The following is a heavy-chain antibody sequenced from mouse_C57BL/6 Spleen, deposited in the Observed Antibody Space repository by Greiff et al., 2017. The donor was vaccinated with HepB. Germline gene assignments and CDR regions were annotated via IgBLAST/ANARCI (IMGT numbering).Heavy chain of an antibody. J-gene: IGHJ1*03. Sequence: VQLKQSGPELVKPGASVKISCKASGYSFTDYNMNWVKQSNGKSLEWIGVINPNYGTTSYNQKFKGKATLTVDQSSSTAYMQLNSLTSEDSAVYYCGVITTVMGYFDVWGTGTTVTVSS. CDR2: INPNYGTT. D-gene: IGHD1-1*01. V-gene: IGHV1-39*01. CDR1: GYSFTDYN. CDR3: GVITTVMGYFDV.